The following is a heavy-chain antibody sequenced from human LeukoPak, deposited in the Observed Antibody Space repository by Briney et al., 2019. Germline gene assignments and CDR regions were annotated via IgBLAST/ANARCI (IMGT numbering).Heavy chain of an antibody. CDR2: INKDGSAT. Sequence: GGSLRLSCEASGFTFDAYAMHWVRQAPGKGLEWVSLINKDGSATYYADSVKGRFTISRDNSKNSLYLRMNSLRSEDTALYYCATWAFYHSLDVWGQGTTVTVSS. D-gene: IGHD1-26*01. CDR3: ATWAFYHSLDV. CDR1: GFTFDAYA. J-gene: IGHJ6*02. V-gene: IGHV3-43*02.